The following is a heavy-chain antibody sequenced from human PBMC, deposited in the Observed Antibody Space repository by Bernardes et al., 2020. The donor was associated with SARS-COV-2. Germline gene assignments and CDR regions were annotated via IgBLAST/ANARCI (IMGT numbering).Heavy chain of an antibody. CDR2: INGVGGT. D-gene: IGHD2-2*01. V-gene: IGHV3-23*01. CDR1: GFTFTSYA. CDR3: AKDYMEGGATQLFDY. Sequence: GGSLRLSCAASGFTFTSYALSWVRQAPGKGLEWVSGINGVGGTYYADSVKGRFTISRDISTKMLFLQMNSMRAEDTAIYYCAKDYMEGGATQLFDYWGQGTLVTVYS. J-gene: IGHJ4*02.